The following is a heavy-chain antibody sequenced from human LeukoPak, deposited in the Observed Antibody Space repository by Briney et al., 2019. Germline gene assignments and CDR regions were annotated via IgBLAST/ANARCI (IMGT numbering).Heavy chain of an antibody. J-gene: IGHJ4*02. D-gene: IGHD5-18*01. V-gene: IGHV3-66*01. CDR2: IYSGGST. CDR3: ARERRYSYGSFDY. Sequence: PGGSLRLSCAASGFTVSSNYMSWVRQAPGKGLEWVSVIYSGGSTYYADSVKGRFTISRDNSKNTLYLQMNSLRAEDTAVYYCARERRYSYGSFDYWGQGTLVTVSS. CDR1: GFTVSSNY.